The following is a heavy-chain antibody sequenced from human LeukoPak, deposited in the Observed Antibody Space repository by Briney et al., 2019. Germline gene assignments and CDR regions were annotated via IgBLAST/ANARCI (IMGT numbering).Heavy chain of an antibody. D-gene: IGHD2-2*01. CDR1: GGSISSGGYY. Sequence: SETLSLTCTVSGGSISSGGYYWSWIRQHPGKGLEWIGYIYYSGSTYYNPSLKSRVTISVDTSKNQFSLKLSSVTAADTAVYYCASRGSVVVPAFDYCGQRTLVTVSS. CDR2: IYYSGST. CDR3: ASRGSVVVPAFDY. V-gene: IGHV4-31*03. J-gene: IGHJ4*02.